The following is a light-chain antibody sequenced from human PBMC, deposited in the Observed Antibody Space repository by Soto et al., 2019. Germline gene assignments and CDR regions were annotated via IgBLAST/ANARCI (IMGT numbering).Light chain of an antibody. CDR2: AAS. V-gene: IGKV1-39*01. CDR3: QQSLTIPYT. Sequence: DIQMTQSPSSLSASVGDRVTITCRASQTISTHLNWYQQKPGKAPNLLIYAASTLQSGVSSRFSGSGSGTDFTLTINSLQPEDFATYYCQQSLTIPYTFGQGTKLEIK. J-gene: IGKJ2*01. CDR1: QTISTH.